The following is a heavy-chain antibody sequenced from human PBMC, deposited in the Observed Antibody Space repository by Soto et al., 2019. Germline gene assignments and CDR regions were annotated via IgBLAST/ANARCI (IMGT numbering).Heavy chain of an antibody. CDR3: ASLTRGSGSKHFDY. D-gene: IGHD3-10*01. CDR2: IYYSGST. J-gene: IGHJ4*02. V-gene: IGHV4-39*01. CDR1: GGSISTSSYY. Sequence: GSLSLTCTVSGGSISTSSYYWVWIRQPPGKGLEWIGSIYYSGSTYYNPSLKSRVTISVDTSKDQFSLKLNSVTAAGRAVYYCASLTRGSGSKHFDYWGQGTLVTVSS.